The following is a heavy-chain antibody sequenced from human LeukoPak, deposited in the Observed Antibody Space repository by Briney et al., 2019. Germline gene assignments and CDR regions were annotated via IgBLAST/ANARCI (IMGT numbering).Heavy chain of an antibody. Sequence: GGSLRLSCAASGFTFSSYSMNWVRQAPGKGLEWVSSISSSSSYIYYADSVKGRFTISRDNAKNSLYLQMNSLRAEDTAVYYCARTRVGATTVFLVWGQGTLVTVSS. CDR2: ISSSSSYI. V-gene: IGHV3-21*01. CDR3: ARTRVGATTVFLV. J-gene: IGHJ4*02. D-gene: IGHD1-26*01. CDR1: GFTFSSYS.